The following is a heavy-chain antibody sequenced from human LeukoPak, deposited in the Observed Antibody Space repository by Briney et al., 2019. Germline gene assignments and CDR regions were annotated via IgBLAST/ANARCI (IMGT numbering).Heavy chain of an antibody. CDR3: AKLSAGSENDY. D-gene: IGHD3-10*01. Sequence: PGGSLRLSCAASGFTFDDYAMHWVRQVPGKGPEWVAGINWNSGSIDYADSVKGRLTISRDNAKNYLYLQMNSLRSEDTALYYCAKLSAGSENDYWGQGTLVTVSS. J-gene: IGHJ4*02. CDR2: INWNSGSI. V-gene: IGHV3-9*01. CDR1: GFTFDDYA.